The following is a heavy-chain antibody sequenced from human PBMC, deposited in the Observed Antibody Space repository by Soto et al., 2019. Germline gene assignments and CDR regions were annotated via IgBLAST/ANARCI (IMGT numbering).Heavy chain of an antibody. Sequence: QVQLVESVGGLVKSGGSLRLSCAASGFTFSDYYMSWIRQAPGKGLEWISYISSSGATIYYADSVKGRFTTSRDNANNSLFLEMNSLRAEDTAVYYCVRVGYAYGNDPWGQGTLVAVSS. V-gene: IGHV3-11*01. D-gene: IGHD3-10*01. CDR3: VRVGYAYGNDP. J-gene: IGHJ5*02. CDR1: GFTFSDYY. CDR2: ISSSGATI.